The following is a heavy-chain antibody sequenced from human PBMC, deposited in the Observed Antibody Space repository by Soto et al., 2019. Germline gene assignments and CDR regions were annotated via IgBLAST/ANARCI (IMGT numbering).Heavy chain of an antibody. J-gene: IGHJ4*02. CDR2: TYYSGTT. CDR3: ARHPGYYDILTGYTTYYFDY. V-gene: IGHV4-59*08. CDR1: GGSISDYY. Sequence: SETLSLTCNVSGGSISDYYWSWIRQPPGKGLEWIGYTYYSGTTKYKPSLKSRVKILVDTTKNQISLKVSSVTAADTAVYYCARHPGYYDILTGYTTYYFDYWGQGILVTVSS. D-gene: IGHD3-9*01.